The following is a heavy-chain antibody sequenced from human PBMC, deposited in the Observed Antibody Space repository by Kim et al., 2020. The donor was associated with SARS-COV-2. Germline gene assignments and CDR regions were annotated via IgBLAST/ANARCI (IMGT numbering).Heavy chain of an antibody. CDR3: ARGRERCNSIKCHPGWF. V-gene: IGHV3-21*01. D-gene: IGHD2-2*01. J-gene: IGHJ5*01. CDR2: ISSSSAYK. CDR1: GVTFSSYS. Sequence: GGSLRLSCAASGVTFSSYSMNWVRQAPGKGLEWVALISSSSAYKYYGDSMKGRFTISRDNAQKSVYLQMNSLRADDTAVYYCARGRERCNSIKCHPGWF.